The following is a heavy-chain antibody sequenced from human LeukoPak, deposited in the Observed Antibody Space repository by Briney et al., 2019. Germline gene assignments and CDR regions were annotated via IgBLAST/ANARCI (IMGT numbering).Heavy chain of an antibody. V-gene: IGHV3-48*01. CDR2: TSGSSSTI. D-gene: IGHD3-22*01. CDR1: GFTFSSHS. J-gene: IGHJ4*02. CDR3: ARGAYYYED. Sequence: GGSLRLSCAASGFTFSSHSMNWVRQAPGKGLEWVSYTSGSSSTIYYADSVKGRFTISRDNAKNSLYLQMNSLRAEDTAVYYCARGAYYYEDWGQGTLVTVSS.